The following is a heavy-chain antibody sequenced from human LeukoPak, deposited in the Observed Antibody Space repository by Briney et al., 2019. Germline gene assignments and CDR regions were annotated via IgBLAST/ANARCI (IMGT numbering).Heavy chain of an antibody. V-gene: IGHV3-21*01. CDR1: GFTFSSYS. CDR3: ARVQSYDSSGYYPYDAFDI. J-gene: IGHJ3*02. Sequence: GGSLRLSCAASGFTFSSYSMNWVRQAPGKGLEWVSSINSSKSYIYYADSVKGRFTISRDNDKNSLYLQMNRLRDEDTAVYYCARVQSYDSSGYYPYDAFDIWGQGTMVTVSS. D-gene: IGHD3-22*01. CDR2: INSSKSYI.